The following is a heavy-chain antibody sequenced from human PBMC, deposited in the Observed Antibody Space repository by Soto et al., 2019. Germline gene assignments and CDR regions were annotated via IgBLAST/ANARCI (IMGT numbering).Heavy chain of an antibody. D-gene: IGHD6-13*01. CDR3: ASAVPGIAAAGD. V-gene: IGHV1-69*02. CDR2: IIPILGIA. CDR1: GGTFSSYT. J-gene: IGHJ4*02. Sequence: QVQLVQSGAEVKKPGSSVKVSCKASGGTFSSYTISWVRQAPGQGLEWMGRIIPILGIANYAQKFQGRVTITADKSTSTAYMELSSLRSEDTAVYYCASAVPGIAAAGDWGQGTLVTVSS.